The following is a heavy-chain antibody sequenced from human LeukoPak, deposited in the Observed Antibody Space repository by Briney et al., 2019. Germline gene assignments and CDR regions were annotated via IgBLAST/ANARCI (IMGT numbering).Heavy chain of an antibody. CDR1: VYTFTSYD. CDR2: MNPNSGNT. V-gene: IGHV1-8*03. D-gene: IGHD3-3*01. J-gene: IGHJ6*03. Sequence: ASVKVSCKASVYTFTSYDINWVRQATGQGLERMGWMNPNSGNTGYAQKFQGRVTITRNTSISTAYMELSSLRSEDTAVYYCARTPSYYDLDYHYYMDVWGRGTTVTVSS. CDR3: ARTPSYYDLDYHYYMDV.